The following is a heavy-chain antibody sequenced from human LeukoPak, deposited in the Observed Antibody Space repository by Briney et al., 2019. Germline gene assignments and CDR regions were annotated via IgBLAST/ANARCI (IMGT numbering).Heavy chain of an antibody. J-gene: IGHJ6*03. CDR2: IYYSGST. V-gene: IGHV4-59*01. Sequence: SETLSLTCTVSGGSISSYYWSWIRQPPGKGLEWIGYIYYSGSTNHNPSLKSRVTISVDTSKNQFSLKLSSVTAADTAVYYCARANYDFWSGYSYYMDVWGKGTTVTVSS. D-gene: IGHD3-3*01. CDR1: GGSISSYY. CDR3: ARANYDFWSGYSYYMDV.